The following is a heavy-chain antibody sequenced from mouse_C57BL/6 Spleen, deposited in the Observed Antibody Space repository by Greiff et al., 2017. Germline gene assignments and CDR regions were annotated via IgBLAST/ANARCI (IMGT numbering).Heavy chain of an antibody. Sequence: EVKLVESGGGLVKPGGSLKLSCAASGFTFSSYAMSWVRQTPEKRLEWVATISDGGSYTYYPDNVKGRFTISRDNAKNNLYLQMSHLKSEDTAMYYCARGNYGSREGFAYWGQGTLVTVSA. CDR1: GFTFSSYA. CDR3: ARGNYGSREGFAY. J-gene: IGHJ3*01. D-gene: IGHD1-1*01. V-gene: IGHV5-4*03. CDR2: ISDGGSYT.